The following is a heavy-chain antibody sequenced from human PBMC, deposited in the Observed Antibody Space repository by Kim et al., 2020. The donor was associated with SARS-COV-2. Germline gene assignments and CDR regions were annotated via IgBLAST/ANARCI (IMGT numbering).Heavy chain of an antibody. D-gene: IGHD6-6*01. Sequence: GGSLRLSCAASGFTFSSYSMNWVRQAPGKGLEWVSSISSSSSYIYYADSVKGRFTISRDNAKNSLYLQMNSLRAEDTAVYYCARRGIAARLRPADVRYYYGMDVWGQGTTVTVSS. CDR3: ARRGIAARLRPADVRYYYGMDV. V-gene: IGHV3-21*01. J-gene: IGHJ6*02. CDR2: ISSSSSYI. CDR1: GFTFSSYS.